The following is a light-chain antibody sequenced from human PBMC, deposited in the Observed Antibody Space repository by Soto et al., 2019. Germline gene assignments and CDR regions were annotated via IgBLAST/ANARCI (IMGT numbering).Light chain of an antibody. CDR3: QQHFNGPIT. V-gene: IGKV3-11*01. CDR1: QSISGF. J-gene: IGKJ5*01. Sequence: EILMTQSPATLAVSPGERATLSCRASQSISGFLAWYQQKPGQAPRLLIYGASNRATGIPARFSGSGSGTGFTLTISSLEPEDFAFYYCQQHFNGPITFGQGTRLEIK. CDR2: GAS.